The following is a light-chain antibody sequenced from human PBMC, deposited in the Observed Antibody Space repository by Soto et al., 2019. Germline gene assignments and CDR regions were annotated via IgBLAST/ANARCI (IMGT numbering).Light chain of an antibody. CDR3: QQIDSYPIT. V-gene: IGKV1-9*01. J-gene: IGKJ5*01. CDR2: AAS. CDR1: QGINSY. Sequence: DIQLTQSPSFLSASVGDRVTITCRASQGINSYLAWYQQKPGKVPKLLIYAASTLQSGVQSRFSGNVYGTEFTLTVSSLQPEDFATYYCQQIDSYPITFGQGTR.